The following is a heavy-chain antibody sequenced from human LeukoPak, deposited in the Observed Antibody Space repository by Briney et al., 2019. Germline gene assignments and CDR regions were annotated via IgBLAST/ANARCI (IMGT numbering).Heavy chain of an antibody. Sequence: GASVTVSCTASGYIITTYYMHWVRQAPGQGLEWMGVSNPSGVGTNYAQKFQGRVTMTRGASTSTVYMELSSLRSEDTAVYYCAREEYGGYFDYWGQGTLVTVSS. CDR2: SNPSGVGT. J-gene: IGHJ4*02. D-gene: IGHD2-21*01. V-gene: IGHV1-46*01. CDR3: AREEYGGYFDY. CDR1: GYIITTYY.